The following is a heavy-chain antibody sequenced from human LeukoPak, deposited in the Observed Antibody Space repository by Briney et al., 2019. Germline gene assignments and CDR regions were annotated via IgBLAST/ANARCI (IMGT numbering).Heavy chain of an antibody. V-gene: IGHV3-7*01. CDR3: ARDRRGGPWFDP. J-gene: IGHJ5*02. CDR1: XXXXXSYW. CDR2: IKQDGSEK. Sequence: PGGSXXXXCAXXXXXXXSYWMSXVRQAPGKGLEWVANIKQDGSEKYYVDSVKGRFTISRDNAKNSLYLQMNSLRAEDTAVYYCARDRRGGPWFDPWGQGTLVTVSS.